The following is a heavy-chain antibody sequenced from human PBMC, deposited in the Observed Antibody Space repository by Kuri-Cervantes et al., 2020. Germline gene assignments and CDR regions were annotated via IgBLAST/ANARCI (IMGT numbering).Heavy chain of an antibody. J-gene: IGHJ6*02. D-gene: IGHD3-10*01. CDR3: ARATGLLWFWDYYYGMDV. Sequence: ASVKVSCKASGGTSSSYPISWVRQAPGQGLEWMGWISAYNGNTNYAQKLQGRVTMTTDTSTSTAYMELRSLRSDDTAVYYCARATGLLWFWDYYYGMDVWGQGTTVTVSS. CDR1: GGTSSSYP. V-gene: IGHV1-18*01. CDR2: ISAYNGNT.